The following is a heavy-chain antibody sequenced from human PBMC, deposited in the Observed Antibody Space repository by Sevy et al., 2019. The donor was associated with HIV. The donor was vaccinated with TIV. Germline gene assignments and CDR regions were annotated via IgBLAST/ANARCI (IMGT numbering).Heavy chain of an antibody. Sequence: ASVKVSCKASGYTFTSYGISWVRQAPGQGLEWMGWISAYNGNTNYAQKLQGRVTMTTDTSTSTAYMGLRSLRSDDTAVYYCARVREDIVVVPAAIRNYYYGMDVWGQGTTVTVSS. J-gene: IGHJ6*02. CDR2: ISAYNGNT. CDR3: ARVREDIVVVPAAIRNYYYGMDV. V-gene: IGHV1-18*01. D-gene: IGHD2-2*02. CDR1: GYTFTSYG.